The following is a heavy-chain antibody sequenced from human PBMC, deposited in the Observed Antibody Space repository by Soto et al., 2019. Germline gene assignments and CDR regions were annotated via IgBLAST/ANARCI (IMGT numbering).Heavy chain of an antibody. Sequence: SETLSLTCTVSGDSFSAYYWSWIRQPPGRGLEWIGYVYHTGATNRNPSLKSRVTILLDTSKNMFSLNLSSVTAADTAVYYCARACHGVGRCFMDYWGQGTLVTVSS. J-gene: IGHJ4*02. V-gene: IGHV4-59*08. CDR1: GDSFSAYY. CDR3: ARACHGVGRCFMDY. CDR2: VYHTGAT. D-gene: IGHD2-8*01.